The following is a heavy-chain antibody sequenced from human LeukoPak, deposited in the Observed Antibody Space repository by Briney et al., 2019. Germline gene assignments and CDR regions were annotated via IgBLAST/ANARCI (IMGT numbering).Heavy chain of an antibody. CDR3: ARPYSSGWYRYNWFDP. V-gene: IGHV3-23*01. CDR2: ISGSGGST. D-gene: IGHD6-19*01. CDR1: GLTFSSYA. J-gene: IGHJ5*01. Sequence: GGSLRLSCAASGLTFSSYAMSWVRQAPGKGLEWVSAISGSGGSTYYADSVKGRFTISRDNSKNTLYLQMNSLRAEDTAVYYCARPYSSGWYRYNWFDPWGGGTLVTVSS.